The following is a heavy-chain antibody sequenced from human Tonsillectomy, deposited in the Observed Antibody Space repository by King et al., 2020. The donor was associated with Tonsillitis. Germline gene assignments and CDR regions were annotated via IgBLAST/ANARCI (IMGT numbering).Heavy chain of an antibody. CDR2: INPSAGSI. CDR1: GYTFTSYY. D-gene: IGHD2-2*01. Sequence: VQLVESGAEVKKPGASVKVSCKASGYTFTSYYIHWVRQAPGQGLEWMGIINPSAGSITYAQKFQGRVTMTRDTSTSTVYMELSSLRSEDTAVYYCARLAKYCSSTSCQEDYWGQGTLVTVSS. V-gene: IGHV1-46*01. J-gene: IGHJ4*02. CDR3: ARLAKYCSSTSCQEDY.